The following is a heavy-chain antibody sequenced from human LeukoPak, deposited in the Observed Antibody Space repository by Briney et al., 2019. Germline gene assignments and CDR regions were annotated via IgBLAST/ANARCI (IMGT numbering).Heavy chain of an antibody. CDR2: INHSGST. Sequence: SETLSLTCTVSGGSISSYYWSWIRQPPGKGLEWIGEINHSGSTNYNPSLKSRVTISVDTSKNQFSLKLSSVTAADTAVYYCARMFNPVVRGVKYYFDYWGQGTLVTVSS. D-gene: IGHD3-10*01. CDR1: GGSISSYY. V-gene: IGHV4-34*01. J-gene: IGHJ4*02. CDR3: ARMFNPVVRGVKYYFDY.